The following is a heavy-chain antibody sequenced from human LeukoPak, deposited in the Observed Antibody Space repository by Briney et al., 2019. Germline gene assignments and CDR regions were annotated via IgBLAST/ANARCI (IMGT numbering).Heavy chain of an antibody. D-gene: IGHD1-26*01. J-gene: IGHJ4*02. V-gene: IGHV3-15*01. Sequence: GGSLRLSCAASGFTFSNAWMNWVRQAPGKGLEWVGRIKSRTDGGTTDYTAPVKGRFTISRDDAKNTFYLQMNSLKTEDTAVYYCTTSQSSGSILRNWGQGALVTVSS. CDR2: IKSRTDGGTT. CDR1: GFTFSNAW. CDR3: TTSQSSGSILRN.